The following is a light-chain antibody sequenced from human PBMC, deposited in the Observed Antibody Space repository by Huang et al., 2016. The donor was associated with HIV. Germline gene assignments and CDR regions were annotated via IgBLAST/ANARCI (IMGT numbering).Light chain of an antibody. CDR2: CAS. CDR3: QQYYSPPYT. V-gene: IGKV4-1*01. J-gene: IGKJ2*01. Sequence: DIEMTQSPDSMTVSLGARAIINCKSSQAVLKNSNKKNYLAWYQQRPGQPPKVLIDCASSREAGVPDRFSGSGSGTYFNLTISSLQPEDLAVYYCQQYYSPPYTFGQGTRLEI. CDR1: QAVLKNSNKKNY.